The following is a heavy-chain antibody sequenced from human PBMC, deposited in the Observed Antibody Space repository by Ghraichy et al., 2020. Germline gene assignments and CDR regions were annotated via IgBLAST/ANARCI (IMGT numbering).Heavy chain of an antibody. CDR1: GFTFSSYS. D-gene: IGHD2-8*01. CDR2: ISCSSSYI. CDR3: ASRRGQMVSYFGHYYGMDV. Sequence: GGSLRLSCAASGFTFSSYSMNWLRQAPGKGLEWVSSISCSSSYIYYADSVKGRFTISRDNAKNSLYLQMNSLRAEDTAVYYCASRRGQMVSYFGHYYGMDVWGQGTTVTVSS. J-gene: IGHJ6*02. V-gene: IGHV3-21*01.